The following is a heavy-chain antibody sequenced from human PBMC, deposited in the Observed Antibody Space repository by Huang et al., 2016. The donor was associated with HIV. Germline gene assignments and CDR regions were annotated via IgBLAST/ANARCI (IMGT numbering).Heavy chain of an antibody. Sequence: EVQLLESGGGLVQAGGSQRLSCAASGFSFSDYAMTWVRQAPGKGLEWVSVISGSGTTYYRDSVKVRLTISRDNSKNTLFLQTNSLRVEDTAVYYCAKIISNWPLYYMDVWGKGTTVTVSS. D-gene: IGHD6-13*01. CDR3: AKIISNWPLYYMDV. CDR2: ISGSGTT. V-gene: IGHV3-23*01. J-gene: IGHJ6*03. CDR1: GFSFSDYA.